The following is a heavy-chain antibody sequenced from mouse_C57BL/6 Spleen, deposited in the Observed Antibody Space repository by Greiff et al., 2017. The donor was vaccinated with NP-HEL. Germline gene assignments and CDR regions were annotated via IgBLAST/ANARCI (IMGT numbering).Heavy chain of an antibody. CDR3: ARGYLDY. J-gene: IGHJ2*01. CDR2: IDPSDSYT. CDR1: GYTLTSYW. Sequence: QVQLQQPGAELVMPGASVKLSCKASGYTLTSYWMHWVKQRPGQGLEWIGEIDPSDSYTNYNQKFKGKSTLTVDKSSSTAYMQLSSLTSEDSAVYYCARGYLDYWGQGTTLTVSS. V-gene: IGHV1-69*01.